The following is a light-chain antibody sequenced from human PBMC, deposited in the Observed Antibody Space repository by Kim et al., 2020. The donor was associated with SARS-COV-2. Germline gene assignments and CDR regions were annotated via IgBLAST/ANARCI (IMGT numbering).Light chain of an antibody. CDR3: QQANNFPLT. CDR1: QGINRL. Sequence: ACVGDRVTITCRASQGINRLLALYQQKPGKAPKLLIFPASILASWVSSRFSGSGSETDFTLTISSLQPEDFATYFCQQANNFPLTFGGGTKVDIK. V-gene: IGKV1-12*01. CDR2: PAS. J-gene: IGKJ4*01.